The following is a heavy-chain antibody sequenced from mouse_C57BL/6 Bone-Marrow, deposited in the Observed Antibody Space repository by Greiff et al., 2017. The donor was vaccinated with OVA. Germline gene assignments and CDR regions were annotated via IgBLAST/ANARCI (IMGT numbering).Heavy chain of an antibody. V-gene: IGHV2-2*01. Sequence: QVQLKQSGPGLVQPSQSLSITCTVSGFSLTSYGVHWVRQSPGKGLEWLGVIWSGGSTDYNAAFISRLSISKDNSKSQVFFKRNSLQADDTAIYYCASSSYDWYFDVWGTGTTVTVSS. CDR1: GFSLTSYG. CDR3: ASSSYDWYFDV. D-gene: IGHD1-1*01. J-gene: IGHJ1*03. CDR2: IWSGGST.